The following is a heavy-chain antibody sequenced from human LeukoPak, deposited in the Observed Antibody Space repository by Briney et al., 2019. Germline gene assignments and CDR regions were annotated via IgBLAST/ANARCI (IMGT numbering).Heavy chain of an antibody. CDR3: ARGYCSSTSCQYLQH. CDR1: GGTFSSYA. Sequence: GASVKVSCKASGGTFSSYAISWVRQAPGQGLEWMGEIIPIFGTANYAQKFQGRVTITTDESTSTAYMELSSLRSEDTAVYYCARGYCSSTSCQYLQHWGQGTLVTVSS. V-gene: IGHV1-69*05. D-gene: IGHD2-2*01. CDR2: IIPIFGTA. J-gene: IGHJ1*01.